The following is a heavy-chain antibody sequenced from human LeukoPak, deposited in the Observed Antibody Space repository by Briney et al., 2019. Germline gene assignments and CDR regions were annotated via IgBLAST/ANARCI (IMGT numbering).Heavy chain of an antibody. Sequence: GASVKVSCKASGYTFTSYYMHWVRQAPGQGLEWMGIINPSGGSTSYAQKFQGRVTMTRDASTSTVYMELSSLRSEDTAVYYCARVRVTTFLDYWGQGTLVTVSS. CDR1: GYTFTSYY. V-gene: IGHV1-46*01. D-gene: IGHD4-17*01. CDR3: ARVRVTTFLDY. J-gene: IGHJ4*02. CDR2: INPSGGST.